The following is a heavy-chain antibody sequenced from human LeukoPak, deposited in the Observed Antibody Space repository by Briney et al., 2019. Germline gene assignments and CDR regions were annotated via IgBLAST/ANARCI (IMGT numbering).Heavy chain of an antibody. CDR1: GYPFTSYG. V-gene: IGHV1-18*01. CDR2: SSGYNGNT. D-gene: IGHD2-15*01. Sequence: ASVKVSCKASGYPFTSYGVSWIRQAPGQGLEWMGWSSGYNGNTNYAQKFQGRVTMTTDTSTSTAFVELRSLRSDDTAVYYCARLGVDCSDGRCYWGQGTLVTVSS. J-gene: IGHJ4*02. CDR3: ARLGVDCSDGRCY.